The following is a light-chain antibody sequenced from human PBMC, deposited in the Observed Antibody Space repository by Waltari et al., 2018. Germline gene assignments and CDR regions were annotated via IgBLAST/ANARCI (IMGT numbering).Light chain of an antibody. V-gene: IGKV3D-15*01. CDR1: QSIATD. J-gene: IGKJ4*01. CDR3: QQYNRWPPLT. CDR2: HAS. Sequence: EIVMTQPPDTLSVSLGERVTLAGRASQSIATDLAWYQPKPGQAPRLLSHHASPRATDSPSRFRGSGSGTDFTLTISGLQSEDSAVYSCQQYNRWPPLTFGGGTTVEI.